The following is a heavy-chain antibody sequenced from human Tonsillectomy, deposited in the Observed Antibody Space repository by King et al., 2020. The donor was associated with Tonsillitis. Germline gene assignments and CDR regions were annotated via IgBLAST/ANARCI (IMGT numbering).Heavy chain of an antibody. Sequence: VQLVESGGGLIQPGGSLRLSCAASGFTVSSNYMSWVGQAPGKGLEWVSVIYSAGSTYYADSVKGRFTISRDNSKNTLYLQMNSLRAEDTAVYYCARSKWLRSPFDYWGQGTLVTVSS. CDR3: ARSKWLRSPFDY. D-gene: IGHD5-12*01. CDR2: IYSAGST. V-gene: IGHV3-53*01. J-gene: IGHJ4*02. CDR1: GFTVSSNY.